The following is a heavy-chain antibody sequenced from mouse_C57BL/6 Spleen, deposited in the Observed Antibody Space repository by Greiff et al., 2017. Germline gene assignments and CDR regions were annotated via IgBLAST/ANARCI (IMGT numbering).Heavy chain of an antibody. CDR1: GFTFSSYA. J-gene: IGHJ3*01. Sequence: EVQLVESGEGLVKPGGSLKLSCAASGFTFSSYAMSWVRQTPEKRLEWVAYISSGGDYIYYADTVKGRFTISRDNARNTLYLQMSSLKSEDTAMYYCTKERRYDYDGWDWGQGTLVTVSA. CDR2: ISSGGDYI. V-gene: IGHV5-9-1*02. D-gene: IGHD2-4*01. CDR3: TKERRYDYDGWD.